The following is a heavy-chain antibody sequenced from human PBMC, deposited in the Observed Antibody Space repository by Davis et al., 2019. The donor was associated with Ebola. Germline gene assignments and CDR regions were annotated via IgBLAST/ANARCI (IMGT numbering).Heavy chain of an antibody. V-gene: IGHV4-34*01. CDR1: GGSISSYY. CDR3: ARHSNYARLDY. J-gene: IGHJ4*02. Sequence: MPSETLSLTCTVSGGSISSYYWSWIRQPPGKGLEWIGEINHSGSTNYNPSLKSRVTISVDTSKNQFSLKLSSVTAADTAVYYCARHSNYARLDYWGQGTLVTVSS. D-gene: IGHD1-7*01. CDR2: INHSGST.